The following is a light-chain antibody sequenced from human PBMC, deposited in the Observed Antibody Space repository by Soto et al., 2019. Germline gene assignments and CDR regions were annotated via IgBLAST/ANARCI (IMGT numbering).Light chain of an antibody. CDR3: RSYTSRSPFD. CDR1: GSDVGGYNY. V-gene: IGLV2-14*01. J-gene: IGLJ1*01. CDR2: EVT. Sequence: QSALTQPASVSGSPGQSITISCTGTGSDVGGYNYVSWYQQHPAKATKLMIYEVTKWPSGVSNRFSGSKSGNTDSLTISGLQAEGEADYSCRSYTSRSPFDFGTGTKV.